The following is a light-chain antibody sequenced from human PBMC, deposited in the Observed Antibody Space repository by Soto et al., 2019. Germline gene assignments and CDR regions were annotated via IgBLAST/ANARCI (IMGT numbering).Light chain of an antibody. CDR3: QHLNSYPYT. Sequence: DIQLTQSPSFLSAAVGDRVTITCRASQDITNFLAWYQQKPGKAPELLIYGASTLLSGVPARFSGSGSGTEFTLTISSLQPEDFATYHCQHLNSYPYTFGQGTKLEIK. CDR2: GAS. CDR1: QDITNF. V-gene: IGKV1-9*01. J-gene: IGKJ2*01.